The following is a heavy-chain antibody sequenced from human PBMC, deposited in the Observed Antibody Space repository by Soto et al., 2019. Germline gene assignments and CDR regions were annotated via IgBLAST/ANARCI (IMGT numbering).Heavy chain of an antibody. Sequence: ASVKVSCKASGYTFTSYYMHWVRQAPGQGLEWMGIINPSGGSTSYAQKFQGRVTMTRDTSTSTAYLQWSSLKASDTAMYYCARLRRGSSIKGDHYDMDVWGQGTTVTVSS. CDR1: GYTFTSYY. D-gene: IGHD2-2*01. V-gene: IGHV1-46*01. CDR3: ARLRRGSSIKGDHYDMDV. J-gene: IGHJ6*02. CDR2: INPSGGST.